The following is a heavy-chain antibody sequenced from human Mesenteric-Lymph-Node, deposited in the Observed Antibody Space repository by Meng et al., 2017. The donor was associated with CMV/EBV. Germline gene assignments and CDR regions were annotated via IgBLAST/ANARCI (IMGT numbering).Heavy chain of an antibody. V-gene: IGHV3-23*01. Sequence: GGSLRLSCVASGFTFDEYASHWVRQAPGKGLEWVSGISGSGDSTYYADSVKGRFTISRDISKNTLYLQMNSLRAEDTAVFYCAKTQGYYYDGSGYFADYWGQGTLVTVSS. D-gene: IGHD3-22*01. CDR1: GFTFDEYA. CDR3: AKTQGYYYDGSGYFADY. J-gene: IGHJ4*02. CDR2: ISGSGDST.